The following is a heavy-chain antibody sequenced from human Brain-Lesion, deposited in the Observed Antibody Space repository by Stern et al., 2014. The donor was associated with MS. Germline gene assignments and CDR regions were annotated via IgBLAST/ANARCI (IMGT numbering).Heavy chain of an antibody. V-gene: IGHV4-30-4*01. J-gene: IGHJ4*02. CDR2: ITYSGTT. CDR3: ARSTVSAEYYFDY. Sequence: QVQLQESGPGLVKPSQTLSLTCTASGGSINSGDYHWTWIRQPPGKGLEWIGFITYSGTTYYKPSLQRRLTISVDTSKNQFSLKLRSVTAGDTAVYYCARSTVSAEYYFDYWGQGTLVTVSS. CDR1: GGSINSGDYH. D-gene: IGHD4-11*01.